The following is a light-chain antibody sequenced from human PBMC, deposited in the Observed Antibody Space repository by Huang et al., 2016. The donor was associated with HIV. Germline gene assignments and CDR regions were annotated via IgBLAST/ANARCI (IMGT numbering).Light chain of an antibody. J-gene: IGKJ5*01. V-gene: IGKV2D-29*01. Sequence: DVVLTQTPLSLSVTPGQPASISCKSSQSLVHKDGKTYFYWYLQKPGQPPQFLIYDISWRFSGVSGRFSGSGSGTDFTLKISRVEAEDVGVYHCMHSIQFPRTFGQGTRLEMK. CDR1: QSLVHKDGKTY. CDR2: DIS. CDR3: MHSIQFPRT.